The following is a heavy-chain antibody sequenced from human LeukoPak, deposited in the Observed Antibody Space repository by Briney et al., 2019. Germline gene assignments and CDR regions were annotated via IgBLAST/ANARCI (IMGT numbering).Heavy chain of an antibody. D-gene: IGHD5-24*01. Sequence: PGGSLRLSCAASGFTFSSYGMHWVRQAPGKGLEWVAFIRYDGSNKYYADSVKGRFTISRDNSKNTLYLQMSSLRAEDTAVYYCATPGGLQFLPVDYWGQGTLVTVSS. J-gene: IGHJ4*02. V-gene: IGHV3-30*02. CDR2: IRYDGSNK. CDR3: ATPGGLQFLPVDY. CDR1: GFTFSSYG.